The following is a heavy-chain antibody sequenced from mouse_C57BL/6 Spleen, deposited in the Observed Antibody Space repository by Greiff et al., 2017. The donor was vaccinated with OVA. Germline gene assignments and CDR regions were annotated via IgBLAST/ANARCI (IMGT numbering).Heavy chain of an antibody. CDR3: ARRGPYAMDY. Sequence: QVQLQQPGAELVMPGASVKLSCKASGYTFTSYWMHWVKQRPGQGLEWIGEIDPSDSYTNYNQKFKGKSTLTVDESSSTAYMQLSSLTSEDSAVYYCARRGPYAMDYWGQGTSVTVSS. CDR1: GYTFTSYW. CDR2: IDPSDSYT. V-gene: IGHV1-69*01. J-gene: IGHJ4*01.